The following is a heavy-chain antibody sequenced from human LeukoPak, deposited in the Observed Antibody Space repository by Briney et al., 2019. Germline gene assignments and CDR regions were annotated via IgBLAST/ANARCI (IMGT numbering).Heavy chain of an antibody. CDR2: MHHSGST. CDR3: AAENLYTAMVRIPY. V-gene: IGHV4-38-2*01. Sequence: PSETLSLTCAVSGYSLMSGYYWGWMRQPPGKGLEWIGSMHHSGSTFYNPSLKSRVTISVDTSKNQFSRKLSSVTAADTAVYFCAAENLYTAMVRIPYWGQGNLVTVSS. D-gene: IGHD5-18*01. CDR1: GYSLMSGYY. J-gene: IGHJ4*02.